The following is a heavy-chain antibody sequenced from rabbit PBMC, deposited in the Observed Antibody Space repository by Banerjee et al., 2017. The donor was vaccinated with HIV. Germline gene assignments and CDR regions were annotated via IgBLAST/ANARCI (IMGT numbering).Heavy chain of an antibody. Sequence: QLKESGGGLVQPGGTLTLSCEASGFDFSGYWMSWVRQAPAQGLEWIGSIDTGKGSTDCASWVNGRFTISNDNAQSTVYLQMDSLTAADTATYFCASAIYAGYAGYGYVTEGYRLWGPGTLVTVS. D-gene: IGHD7-1*01. CDR2: IDTGKGST. CDR1: GFDFSGYW. V-gene: IGHV1S7*01. J-gene: IGHJ4*01. CDR3: ASAIYAGYAGYGYVTEGYRL.